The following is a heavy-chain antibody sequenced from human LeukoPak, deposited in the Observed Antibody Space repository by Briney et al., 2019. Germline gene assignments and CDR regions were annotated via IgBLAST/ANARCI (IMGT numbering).Heavy chain of an antibody. CDR1: GFTFSSYG. V-gene: IGHV3-33*01. CDR2: IWYDGSNK. Sequence: GGSLRLSCAASGFTFSSYGMHWVRQAPGKGLEWVAVIWYDGSNKYYADSVKGRFTISRDNSKNTLYLQMNSLRAEDTAVYYCAREVSPRESIAAAGGIDYWGQGTLVTVSS. D-gene: IGHD6-13*01. CDR3: AREVSPRESIAAAGGIDY. J-gene: IGHJ4*02.